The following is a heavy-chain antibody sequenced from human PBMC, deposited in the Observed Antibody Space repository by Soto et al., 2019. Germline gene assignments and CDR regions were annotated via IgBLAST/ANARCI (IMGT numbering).Heavy chain of an antibody. Sequence: GGSLRLSCAASGFIFGYYAMHWVRQAPGKGLEWVSYISSSSSTIYYADSVKGRFTISRDNAKNSLYLQMNSLRAEDTAVYYCARSSMVDEAGYYYYYMDVWGKGTTVTVSS. CDR1: GFIFGYYA. D-gene: IGHD2-8*01. V-gene: IGHV3-48*01. CDR2: ISSSSSTI. CDR3: ARSSMVDEAGYYYYYMDV. J-gene: IGHJ6*03.